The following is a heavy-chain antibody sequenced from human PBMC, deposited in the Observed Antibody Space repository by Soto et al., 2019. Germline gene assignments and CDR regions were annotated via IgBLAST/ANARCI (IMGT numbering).Heavy chain of an antibody. J-gene: IGHJ4*02. V-gene: IGHV1-58*01. Sequence: QMQLVQPGPDVKKPGTSAKVSCKASGFTFTSSAVQWVRQARGQRLEWIGWIVVGSGNTNYAQKVQERVTMTRDMSTSTAYMELSSLRSEDTAVYYCAALTDYGDYKDYWGQGTLVTVSS. CDR1: GFTFTSSA. CDR3: AALTDYGDYKDY. D-gene: IGHD4-17*01. CDR2: IVVGSGNT.